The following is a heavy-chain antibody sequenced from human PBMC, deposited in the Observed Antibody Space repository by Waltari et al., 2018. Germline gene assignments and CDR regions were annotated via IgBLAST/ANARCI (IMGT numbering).Heavy chain of an antibody. CDR2: IIPILGIA. D-gene: IGHD1-26*01. V-gene: IGHV1-69*04. CDR1: GGTFSSYA. CDR3: ARDRSNSGRRFDY. Sequence: QVQLVPSGAEVKKPGSSVKVSCKASGGTFSSYAISRVRQAPGQGLEWMGGIIPILGIANYAQKFQGRVTITADESTSTAYMELSSLRSEDTAVYYCARDRSNSGRRFDYWGQGTLVTVSS. J-gene: IGHJ4*02.